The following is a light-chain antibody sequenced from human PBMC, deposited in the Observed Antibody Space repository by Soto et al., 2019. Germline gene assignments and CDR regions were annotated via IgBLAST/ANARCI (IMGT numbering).Light chain of an antibody. Sequence: QPVLTQSPSASASLGASVNLTCTLSSGYNNYAIAWHQQQPEAGPRYLMKLNSDGSHNKGDGIPDRFSGSSSGAERNLTISSLQSEDEADYYCQTWGTGTWVFGGGTKLTVL. J-gene: IGLJ3*02. CDR3: QTWGTGTWV. CDR1: SGYNNYA. V-gene: IGLV4-69*01. CDR2: LNSDGSH.